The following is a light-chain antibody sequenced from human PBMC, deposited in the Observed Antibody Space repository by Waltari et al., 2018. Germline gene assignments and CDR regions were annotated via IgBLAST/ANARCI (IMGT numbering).Light chain of an antibody. Sequence: DIQMTQSPSSLSASVGDRVTITCRASQSISSYLNWYQQKPGKAPKLLIYASSSLQSGVPSMFGGSGSGTDFTLTISSLQPEDFATYYCQQSYSTLLTFGQGTRLEIK. CDR3: QQSYSTLLT. CDR2: ASS. J-gene: IGKJ5*01. CDR1: QSISSY. V-gene: IGKV1-39*01.